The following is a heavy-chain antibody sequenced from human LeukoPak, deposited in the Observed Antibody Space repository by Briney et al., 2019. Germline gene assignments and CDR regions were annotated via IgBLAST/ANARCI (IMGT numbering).Heavy chain of an antibody. D-gene: IGHD5-24*01. J-gene: IGHJ5*02. V-gene: IGHV5-51*01. Sequence: GESLKISCKGSGYSFTSYWIGWVRQMPGKGLEWMGIIYPSDSDTNYSPSFQGRVTISVDKSINTAYLQWSSLKASDTAMYYCARPRAGDNYNWFDPWGQGTLVTVSS. CDR1: GYSFTSYW. CDR3: ARPRAGDNYNWFDP. CDR2: IYPSDSDT.